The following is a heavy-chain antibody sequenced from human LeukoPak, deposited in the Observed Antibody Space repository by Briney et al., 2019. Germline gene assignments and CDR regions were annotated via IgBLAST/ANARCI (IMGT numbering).Heavy chain of an antibody. J-gene: IGHJ3*02. CDR1: GGSISSSSYY. CDR2: IYYSGST. D-gene: IGHD2-21*02. CDR3: ARGRGRRQSVVVTRGYAFDI. V-gene: IGHV4-39*01. Sequence: SETLSLSCTVSGGSISSSSYYWGWIRQPPGKGLEWIGSIYYSGSTYYNPSLKSRVTISVDTSKNQFSLKLSSVTAADTAVYYCARGRGRRQSVVVTRGYAFDIWGQGTMVTVSS.